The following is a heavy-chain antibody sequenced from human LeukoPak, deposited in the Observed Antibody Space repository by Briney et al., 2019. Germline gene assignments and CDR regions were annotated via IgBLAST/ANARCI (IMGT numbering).Heavy chain of an antibody. Sequence: GGSLRLSCAASGFSFSSYWMSWVRQAPGKGLEWVANIKEDGSEKYYVDSVKGRFTISRDNAKNSLYLQMNSLRAEDTAVYYCARAKEDYYGSGTYSTYDWGQGTLVTVSS. CDR3: ARAKEDYYGSGTYSTYD. V-gene: IGHV3-7*01. CDR1: GFSFSSYW. D-gene: IGHD3-10*01. CDR2: IKEDGSEK. J-gene: IGHJ4*02.